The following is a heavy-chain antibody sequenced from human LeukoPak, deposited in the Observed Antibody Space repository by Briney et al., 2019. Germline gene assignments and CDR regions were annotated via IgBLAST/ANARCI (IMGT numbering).Heavy chain of an antibody. Sequence: SVKVSCKASGGTFSSYAISWVRQAPGQGLEWMGRIIPILGIANYAQKFQGRVTITADKSTSTAYMELSSLRSEDTAVYYCAREKKSSGWSNWGQGTLVTVSS. CDR1: GGTFSSYA. V-gene: IGHV1-69*04. CDR2: IIPILGIA. J-gene: IGHJ4*02. CDR3: AREKKSSGWSN. D-gene: IGHD6-19*01.